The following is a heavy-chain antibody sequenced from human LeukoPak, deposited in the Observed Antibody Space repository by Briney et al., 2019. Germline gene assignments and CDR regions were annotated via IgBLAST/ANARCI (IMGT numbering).Heavy chain of an antibody. CDR3: AKRGPIYSASPGNYFDY. CDR1: GFTFSNYA. CDR2: LSGSGTST. V-gene: IGHV3-23*01. J-gene: IGHJ4*02. Sequence: PGGSLRLSCAASGFTFSNYAMSWVRQAPGKGLEWVSALSGSGTSTYYADSVKGRFTISRDNSKNTLYLQMNSLRAEDTAIYYCAKRGPIYSASPGNYFDYWGQGALVTVSS. D-gene: IGHD3-10*01.